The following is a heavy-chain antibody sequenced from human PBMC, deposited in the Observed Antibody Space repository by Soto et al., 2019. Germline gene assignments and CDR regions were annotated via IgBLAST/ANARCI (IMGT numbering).Heavy chain of an antibody. CDR2: INSAATII. D-gene: IGHD3-16*01. CDR3: VRDKARRGLTGFEF. J-gene: IGHJ4*02. Sequence: WGSLRLSCVASGFTMSDYWMLWVRQVPGKGLVWVSRINSAATIISYAAAVRGRFTISRDNVKNTVYLQMNNVRDDDTAVYYCVRDKARRGLTGFEFLGKGNLVTVSA. V-gene: IGHV3-74*01. CDR1: GFTMSDYW.